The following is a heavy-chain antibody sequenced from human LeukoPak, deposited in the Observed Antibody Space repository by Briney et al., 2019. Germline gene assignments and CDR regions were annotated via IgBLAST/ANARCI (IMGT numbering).Heavy chain of an antibody. D-gene: IGHD2-2*01. CDR3: ARVKFLAAMYAFDI. CDR1: GGSISSGGYY. CDR2: IYHSGST. V-gene: IGHV4-30-2*01. J-gene: IGHJ3*02. Sequence: SQTLSLTCTVSGGSISSGGYYWSWIRQPPGKGLEWIGYIYHSGSTYYNPSLKSRVTISVDRSKNQFSLKLSSVTAADTAVYYCARVKFLAAMYAFDIWGQGTMVTVSS.